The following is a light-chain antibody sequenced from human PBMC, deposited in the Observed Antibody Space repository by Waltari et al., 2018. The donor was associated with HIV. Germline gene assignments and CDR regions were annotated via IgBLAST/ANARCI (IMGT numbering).Light chain of an antibody. CDR1: SSDVGTYNL. J-gene: IGLJ1*01. CDR2: EVS. Sequence: QSVLTQPASVSGSPGQSITISCTGTSSDVGTYNLVSWYQHHPGKAPKLMIYEVSKRPSGISNRFSGSKSGNTASLTISGLQAEDEADYYCCSYAGSSTLNYIFGTGTKVTVL. V-gene: IGLV2-23*02. CDR3: CSYAGSSTLNYI.